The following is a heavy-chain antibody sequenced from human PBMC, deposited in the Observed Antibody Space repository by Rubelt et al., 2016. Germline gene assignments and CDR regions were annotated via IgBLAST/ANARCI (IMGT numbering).Heavy chain of an antibody. CDR3: ATELGRGYIYGPLDS. CDR2: IYYSGRT. CDR1: GGSISSRSYY. J-gene: IGHJ4*02. Sequence: QLQLQESGPGLVKPSETLSLTCTVSGGSISSRSYYWGWIRQPPGKGLEWIGSIYYSGRTSYSPSLKSRVTISVDTSKNQFSLDLTSVTAADTAVYYCATELGRGYIYGPLDSWGQGTLVTVSS. D-gene: IGHD5-18*01. V-gene: IGHV4-39*07.